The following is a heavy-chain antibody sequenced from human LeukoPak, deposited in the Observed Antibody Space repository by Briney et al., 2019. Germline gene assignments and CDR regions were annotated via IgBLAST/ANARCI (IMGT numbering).Heavy chain of an antibody. D-gene: IGHD4/OR15-4a*01. V-gene: IGHV3-21*06. CDR1: GFTFSSYS. J-gene: IGHJ4*02. Sequence: GGSLRLSCAASGFTFSSYSMNWVRQAPGKGLEWVSSISSSSSYIYYADSVKGRFTISRDNAKNSLDLQMNSLRAEDTAIYYCARDTLGEGEDANYAVYYFDYWGQGTLVTVSS. CDR2: ISSSSSYI. CDR3: ARDTLGEGEDANYAVYYFDY.